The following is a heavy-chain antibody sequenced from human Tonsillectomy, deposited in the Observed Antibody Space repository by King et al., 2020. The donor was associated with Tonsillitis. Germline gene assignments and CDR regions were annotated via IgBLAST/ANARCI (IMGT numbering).Heavy chain of an antibody. Sequence: VQLVESGGGVVQPGRSLRLSCAASGFTFSSYGMHWVRQAPGKGLEWVSVIWYDGSYKYYADSVKGRFTISRDNSKNTLYLQMNSLRVEDTAVYYCAKFGGSSSWYGDYWGQGTLVTVSS. D-gene: IGHD6-13*01. CDR1: GFTFSSYG. V-gene: IGHV3-33*06. CDR3: AKFGGSSSWYGDY. J-gene: IGHJ4*02. CDR2: IWYDGSYK.